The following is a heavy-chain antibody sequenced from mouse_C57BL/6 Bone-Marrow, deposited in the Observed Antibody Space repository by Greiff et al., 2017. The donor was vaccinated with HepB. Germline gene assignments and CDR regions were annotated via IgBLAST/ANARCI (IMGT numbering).Heavy chain of an antibody. CDR1: GYTFTSYW. V-gene: IGHV1-55*01. Sequence: QVQLQQPGAELVKPGASVRMSCKASGYTFTSYWITWVKQRPGQGLEWIGDIYPGSGSTNYNEKFKSKATLTVDTSSSTAYMQLSSLTSEDSAVYYCARSDYERSYYYFDYWGQGTTLTVSS. CDR2: IYPGSGST. D-gene: IGHD2-4*01. J-gene: IGHJ2*01. CDR3: ARSDYERSYYYFDY.